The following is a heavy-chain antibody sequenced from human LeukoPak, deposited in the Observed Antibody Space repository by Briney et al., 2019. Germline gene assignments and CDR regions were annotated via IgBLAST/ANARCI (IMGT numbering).Heavy chain of an antibody. CDR1: GFTFSNYA. Sequence: GGSLRLSCAASGFTFSNYAVSWVRQAPGKGLAWVSAISDSGSSTQYADSVKGRFTISRDNFRNTLYLQMNSLTADDTAVYYCAKSIGGGFSIPADYWGQGTLVTVSS. CDR3: AKSIGGGFSIPADY. CDR2: ISDSGSST. D-gene: IGHD2/OR15-2a*01. J-gene: IGHJ4*02. V-gene: IGHV3-23*01.